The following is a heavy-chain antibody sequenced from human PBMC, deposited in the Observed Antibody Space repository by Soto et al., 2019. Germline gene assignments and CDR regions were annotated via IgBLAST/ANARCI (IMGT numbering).Heavy chain of an antibody. V-gene: IGHV5-10-1*01. D-gene: IGHD5-12*01. CDR3: ARTIIVAGTRWFDP. Sequence: YSPSFQGHVTISTDKSISTAYLQWSSLKASDTAMYYCARTIIVAGTRWFDPWGQGTLVTVSS. J-gene: IGHJ5*02.